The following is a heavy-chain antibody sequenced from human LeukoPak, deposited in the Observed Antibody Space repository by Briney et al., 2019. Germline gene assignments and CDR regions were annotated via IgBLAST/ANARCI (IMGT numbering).Heavy chain of an antibody. CDR3: ARHPETYYYGSESPISGPFGP. CDR2: IYHSGST. V-gene: IGHV4-38-2*01. D-gene: IGHD3-10*01. J-gene: IGHJ5*02. CDR1: GYSISSGYY. Sequence: PSETLSLTCAVSGYSISSGYYWGWIRQPPGKGPEWIGSIYHSGSTYYNPSLKSRVTISVDTSKNQFSLKLSSVTAADTAVYYCARHPETYYYGSESPISGPFGPWVRGTLVTVSS.